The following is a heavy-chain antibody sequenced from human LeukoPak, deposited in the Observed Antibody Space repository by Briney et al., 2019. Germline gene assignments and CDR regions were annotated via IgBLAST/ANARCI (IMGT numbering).Heavy chain of an antibody. J-gene: IGHJ4*02. D-gene: IGHD3-3*01. CDR1: GFNSEDHA. CDR3: ARGPFWSGYYDD. V-gene: IGHV3-9*02. Sequence: GGTLRLSCVVSGFNSEDHAMHWVRQAPGKGLEWVSGIYWSSSGTGYADSVKGRFTISRDNAKNSLYLQMNSLRAEDTAVYYCARGPFWSGYYDDWGQGTLVTVSS. CDR2: IYWSSSGT.